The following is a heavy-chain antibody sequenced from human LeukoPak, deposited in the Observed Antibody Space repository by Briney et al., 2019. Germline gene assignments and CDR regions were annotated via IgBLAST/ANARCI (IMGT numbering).Heavy chain of an antibody. CDR1: GFTFSSYA. CDR3: AKDPSHSGYDPYNWFDP. Sequence: GGSLRLSCAASGFTFSSYAMSWVRQAPGKGLEWVSAISGSGGSTYYADSVKGRFTISRDNSKNTLYLQMNSLRAEDTAVYYCAKDPSHSGYDPYNWFDPWGQGTLVTVSS. J-gene: IGHJ5*02. CDR2: ISGSGGST. V-gene: IGHV3-23*01. D-gene: IGHD5-12*01.